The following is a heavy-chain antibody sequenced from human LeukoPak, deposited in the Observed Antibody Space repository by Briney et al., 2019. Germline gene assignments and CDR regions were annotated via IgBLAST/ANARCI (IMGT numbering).Heavy chain of an antibody. V-gene: IGHV4-59*01. CDR3: ARVDYGSSGYFDY. CDR1: GGSFSSYY. Sequence: SETLSLTCTVSGGSFSSYYWSWIRQPPGKGLVWIGYIYYSGSTNYNPSLKSRVTMSIDTSKNQFSLKVISVTAADTAVYYCARVDYGSSGYFDYWGQGTPVTVSS. J-gene: IGHJ4*02. D-gene: IGHD3-22*01. CDR2: IYYSGST.